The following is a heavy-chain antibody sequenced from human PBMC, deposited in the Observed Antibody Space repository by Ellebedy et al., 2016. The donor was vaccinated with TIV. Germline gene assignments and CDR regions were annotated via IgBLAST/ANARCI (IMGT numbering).Heavy chain of an antibody. D-gene: IGHD2-2*01. J-gene: IGHJ6*02. CDR2: INHSGST. CDR3: ARVVVPAAMLLYYDYAMDV. CDR1: GGSFSGYS. V-gene: IGHV4-34*01. Sequence: MPSETLSLTCAVYGGSFSGYSWSWIRQPPGKGLEWIGEINHSGSTSYNPSLKSRVTISVDPSKNQFSLKLSSVTAADTAVYYCARVVVPAAMLLYYDYAMDVWGQGTTVTVSS.